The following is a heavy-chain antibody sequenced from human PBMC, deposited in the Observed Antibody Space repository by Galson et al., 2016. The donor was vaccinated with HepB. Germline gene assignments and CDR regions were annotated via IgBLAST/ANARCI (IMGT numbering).Heavy chain of an antibody. J-gene: IGHJ4*02. D-gene: IGHD3-10*01. CDR3: AKHTYYYGSGSYSGFDY. V-gene: IGHV3-30*18. Sequence: SLRLSCAASGFRFNSYALHWVRQAPGKGLERVAVTSYDGNKKYYADSGQVLFTISRDNSQNTLFLPMRSPRPEDTAVYYCAKHTYYYGSGSYSGFDYWGQGTLITVSS. CDR2: TSYDGNKK. CDR1: GFRFNSYA.